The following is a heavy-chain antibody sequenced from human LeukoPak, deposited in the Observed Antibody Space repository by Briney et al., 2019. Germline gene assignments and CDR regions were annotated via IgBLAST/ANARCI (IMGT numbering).Heavy chain of an antibody. CDR1: GGSISSPSFY. J-gene: IGHJ5*02. CDR3: ARHSSPMVVVAATLVWFDP. CDR2: IHYSGST. D-gene: IGHD2-15*01. V-gene: IGHV4-39*01. Sequence: KPSETLSLTCTVSGGSISSPSFYWGWIRQSPGKGLEWIGTIHYSGSTYYNPSLKSRVTISVDTSKNQFSLKLSSVTAADTAVYYCARHSSPMVVVAATLVWFDPWGQGTLVTVSS.